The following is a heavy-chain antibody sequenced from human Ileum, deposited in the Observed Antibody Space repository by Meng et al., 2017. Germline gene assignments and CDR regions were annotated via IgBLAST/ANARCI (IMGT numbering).Heavy chain of an antibody. J-gene: IGHJ4*02. CDR1: GFTFSSSW. D-gene: IGHD3-22*01. Sequence: GESLKISCAASGFTFSSSWMNWIRQAPGKGLEWVANINPSGSGKSYVESVKGRFTISRDNAANSLYLQLNSLSVEDTAVYYCAKRAYSHRSGLLGSIDYWGQGTLVTVSS. V-gene: IGHV3-7*03. CDR3: AKRAYSHRSGLLGSIDY. CDR2: INPSGSGK.